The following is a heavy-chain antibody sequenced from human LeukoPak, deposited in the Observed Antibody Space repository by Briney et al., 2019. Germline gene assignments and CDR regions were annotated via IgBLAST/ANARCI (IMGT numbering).Heavy chain of an antibody. V-gene: IGHV3-23*01. Sequence: GGSLRLSCAASGFTFSTYAMSWARQAPGKGLKWVSIISGSGGSTYHADSVKGRFTISRDNSKNTLFLQTNSLRAEDTALYYCARKREKGPFDLWGRGTLVTVSS. CDR2: ISGSGGST. D-gene: IGHD5-24*01. J-gene: IGHJ2*01. CDR3: ARKREKGPFDL. CDR1: GFTFSTYA.